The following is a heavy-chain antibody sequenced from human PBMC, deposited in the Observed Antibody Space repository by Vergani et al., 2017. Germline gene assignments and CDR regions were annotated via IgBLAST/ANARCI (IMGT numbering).Heavy chain of an antibody. CDR3: ARGNCGVNCPKYNWLAP. Sequence: QVQLQQWGAGLLKPSETLSLTCAVYGGPLSGYYWSWIRQPPGKELEWIGEISESGSTNYNPSLKSRVTISIDTSTSHFSLKLSSVTAADTAVYYCARGNCGVNCPKYNWLAPWGRGILVTVSS. CDR2: ISESGST. CDR1: GGPLSGYY. V-gene: IGHV4-34*01. J-gene: IGHJ5*02. D-gene: IGHD2-21*01.